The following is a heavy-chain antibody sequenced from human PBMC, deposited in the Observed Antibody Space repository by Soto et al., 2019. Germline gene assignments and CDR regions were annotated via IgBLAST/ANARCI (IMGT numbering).Heavy chain of an antibody. V-gene: IGHV1-18*01. CDR2: ISAYNGNT. D-gene: IGHD2-15*01. J-gene: IGHJ4*01. CDR1: GYTFTSYG. Sequence: ASVKVSCKASGYTFTSYGISWVRQAPGQGLEWMGWISAYNGNTNYAQKLQGIVTMTTDTSTSTAYMELRSLRSDDTAVDYCARGWEECICGNCYSGLDYSGHGTLLTVSS. CDR3: ARGWEECICGNCYSGLDY.